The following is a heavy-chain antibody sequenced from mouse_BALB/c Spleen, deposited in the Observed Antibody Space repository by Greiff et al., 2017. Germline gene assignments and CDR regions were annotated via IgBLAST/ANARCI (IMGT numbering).Heavy chain of an antibody. D-gene: IGHD2-4*01. CDR1: GYTFTSYW. CDR2: INPSTGYT. J-gene: IGHJ3*01. V-gene: IGHV1-7*01. Sequence: VQLQQSGAELAKPGASVKMSCKASGYTFTSYWMHWVKQRPGQGLEWIGYINPSTGYTEYNQKFKDKATLTADKSSSTAYMQLSSLTSEDSAVYYCARGDYGVAYWGQGTLVTVSA. CDR3: ARGDYGVAY.